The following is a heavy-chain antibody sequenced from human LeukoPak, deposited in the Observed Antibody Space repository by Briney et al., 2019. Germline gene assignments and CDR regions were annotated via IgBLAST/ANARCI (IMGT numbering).Heavy chain of an antibody. V-gene: IGHV1-18*04. CDR2: ISAYNGNT. Sequence: ASVKVSCKASGYTFTSYGISWVRQAPGQGLEWMGWISAYNGNTNYAQKLQGRVTMTTDTSTSTAYMELRSLRSDDTAVYYCARKRGIAVAGRYGMDVWGQGTTVTVSS. CDR3: ARKRGIAVAGRYGMDV. J-gene: IGHJ6*02. D-gene: IGHD6-19*01. CDR1: GYTFTSYG.